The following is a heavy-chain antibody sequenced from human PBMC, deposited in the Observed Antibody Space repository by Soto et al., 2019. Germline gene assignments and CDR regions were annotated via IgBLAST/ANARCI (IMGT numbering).Heavy chain of an antibody. CDR1: YTFTSYG. V-gene: IGHV1-18*01. CDR3: AREPVAGIWFDP. D-gene: IGHD6-19*01. Sequence: YTFTSYGISWVRQAPGQGLEWMGWINSYNGNTNYAQKLQGRVTMTTDTSTSTAYMELRSLRSDDTAVYYCAREPVAGIWFDPWGQGTLVTVSS. J-gene: IGHJ5*02. CDR2: INSYNGNT.